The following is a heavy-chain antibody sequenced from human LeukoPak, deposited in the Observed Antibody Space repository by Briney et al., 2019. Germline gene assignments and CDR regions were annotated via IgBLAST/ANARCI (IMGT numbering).Heavy chain of an antibody. V-gene: IGHV3-48*03. D-gene: IGHD3-10*01. Sequence: GGSLRLSCAASGFTFRSYEMNWVRQAPGKGLEKVSYISSSGSTIYYADTVKGRFNISRDNAKNSLYLQMNSLRAEDKVDYYCARAGITMVRGVPRWFGPWGQGTVVIVSS. CDR3: ARAGITMVRGVPRWFGP. J-gene: IGHJ5*02. CDR1: GFTFRSYE. CDR2: ISSSGSTI.